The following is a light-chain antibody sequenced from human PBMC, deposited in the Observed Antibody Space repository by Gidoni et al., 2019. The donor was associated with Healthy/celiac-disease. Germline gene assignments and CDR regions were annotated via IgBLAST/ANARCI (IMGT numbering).Light chain of an antibody. J-gene: IGKJ3*01. CDR2: DAS. Sequence: DIQMTQSPSTLSASVGDRVTITCRDSQSISSWLAWYKQKPGKAPKLLSYDASSLESGVPSRFSGSGSGTEFTLTISSLQPDDFATYYCQQYNSYLFTFGPGTKVDIK. V-gene: IGKV1-5*01. CDR3: QQYNSYLFT. CDR1: QSISSW.